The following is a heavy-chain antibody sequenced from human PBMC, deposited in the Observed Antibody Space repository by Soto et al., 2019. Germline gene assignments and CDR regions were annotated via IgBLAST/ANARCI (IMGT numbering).Heavy chain of an antibody. Sequence: ASVKVSCKASGGTFSSYAISWVRQAPGQGLEWMGGIIPIFGTANYAQKFQGRVTITADKSTSTAYMELSSLRSEDTAVYYCAAYGSGSFPFDYWGQGALVTVSA. CDR1: GGTFSSYA. V-gene: IGHV1-69*06. CDR2: IIPIFGTA. J-gene: IGHJ4*02. D-gene: IGHD3-10*01. CDR3: AAYGSGSFPFDY.